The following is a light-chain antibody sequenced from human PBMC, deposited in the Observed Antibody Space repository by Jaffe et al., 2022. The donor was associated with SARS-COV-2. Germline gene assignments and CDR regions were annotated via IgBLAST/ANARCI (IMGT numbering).Light chain of an antibody. J-gene: IGKJ2*01. CDR1: QGISNY. V-gene: IGKV1-9*01. Sequence: DIQVTQSPSFLSASVGDSVTITCRASQGISNYLAWYQQKPGKTPELLIYAASTLQSGVPSRFSGSGTGTEFTLAINTLQPEDFATYYCQQLNSYPPTFGQGTKLEIK. CDR2: AAS. CDR3: QQLNSYPPT.